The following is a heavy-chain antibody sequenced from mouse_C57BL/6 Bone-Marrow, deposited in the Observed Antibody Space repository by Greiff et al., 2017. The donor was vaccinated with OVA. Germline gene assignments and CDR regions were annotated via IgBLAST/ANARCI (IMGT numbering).Heavy chain of an antibody. V-gene: IGHV1-81*01. CDR2: IYPRSGNT. D-gene: IGHD2-2*01. CDR1: GYTFTSYG. Sequence: QVHVKQSGAELARPGASVKLSCKASGYTFTSYGISWVKQRTGQGLEWIGEIYPRSGNTYYNEKFKGKATLTADKSSSTAYMELRSLTSEDSAVYFCARGGYDGAWFAYWGQGTLVTVSA. J-gene: IGHJ3*01. CDR3: ARGGYDGAWFAY.